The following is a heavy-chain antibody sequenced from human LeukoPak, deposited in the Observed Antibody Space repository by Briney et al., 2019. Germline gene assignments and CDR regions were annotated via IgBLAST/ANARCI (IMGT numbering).Heavy chain of an antibody. CDR1: GFTFSSYS. V-gene: IGHV3-15*01. Sequence: PGGSLRLSCAASGFTFSSYSMNWVRQAPGKGLEWVARIKSNPDGGTTDYAAPVQGTFTISRDDSKHTLYLHLNSLKTEDAALYYCATYRYDYDISGRDYWGQGTLVTVSS. J-gene: IGHJ4*02. D-gene: IGHD3-22*01. CDR2: IKSNPDGGTT. CDR3: ATYRYDYDISGRDY.